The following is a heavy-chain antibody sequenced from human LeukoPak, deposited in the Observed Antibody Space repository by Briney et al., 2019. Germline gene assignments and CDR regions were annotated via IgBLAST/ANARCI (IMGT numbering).Heavy chain of an antibody. D-gene: IGHD2-2*01. CDR2: ISAYNGNT. CDR3: ARAGTYCSSTSCLLYWFDP. CDR1: GYTFTSYG. Sequence: GASVKVSCKASGYTFTSYGISWVRQAPGQGPEWMGWISAYNGNTSYAQKLQGRVTMTTDTSTSTAYMELRSLRSDDTAVYYCARAGTYCSSTSCLLYWFDPWGQGTLVTVSS. J-gene: IGHJ5*02. V-gene: IGHV1-18*04.